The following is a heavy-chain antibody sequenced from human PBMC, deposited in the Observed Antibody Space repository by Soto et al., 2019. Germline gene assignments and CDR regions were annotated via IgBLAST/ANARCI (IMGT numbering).Heavy chain of an antibody. V-gene: IGHV1-18*04. CDR3: AGDEGGYDILTGYYKAHHFDY. CDR2: ISPHNFNT. Sequence: ASVKVACEASAYTFTSYNMHGARQAPGQGLELRGAISPHNFNTNYAQKFRGRVTLTTEKSTNTAYMDLRSLTSDDTAVYYCAGDEGGYDILTGYYKAHHFDYWGQGVPVTVSS. D-gene: IGHD3-9*01. CDR1: AYTFTSYN. J-gene: IGHJ4*02.